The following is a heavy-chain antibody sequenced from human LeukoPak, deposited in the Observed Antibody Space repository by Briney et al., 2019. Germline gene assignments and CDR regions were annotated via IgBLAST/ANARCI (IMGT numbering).Heavy chain of an antibody. J-gene: IGHJ4*02. CDR3: AKDQRDDSSGYYYAGGRYFDY. V-gene: IGHV3-30*02. Sequence: HPGGSLRLSCAASGFTFSSYGMHWVRQAPGKGLEWVAFIRYEGSHKYYADSVKGRFTISRDNSKNTLYLQMNSLRAEDTAVYYCAKDQRDDSSGYYYAGGRYFDYWGQGTLVTVSS. D-gene: IGHD3-22*01. CDR1: GFTFSSYG. CDR2: IRYEGSHK.